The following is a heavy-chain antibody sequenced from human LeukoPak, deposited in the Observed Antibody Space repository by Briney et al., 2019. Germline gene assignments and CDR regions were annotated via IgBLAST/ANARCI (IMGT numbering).Heavy chain of an antibody. CDR3: ARRLFVDTEYDY. CDR1: GYTFTSYG. Sequence: AASVKVSCKTSGYTFTSYGISWVRQAPGQGLEWMGWISAYNGNTHSAQKLQGRVTMTTDTSTTTAYMELRSLTSDDTAVYYCARRLFVDTEYDYWGQGTLVTVSS. J-gene: IGHJ4*02. D-gene: IGHD5-18*01. CDR2: ISAYNGNT. V-gene: IGHV1-18*01.